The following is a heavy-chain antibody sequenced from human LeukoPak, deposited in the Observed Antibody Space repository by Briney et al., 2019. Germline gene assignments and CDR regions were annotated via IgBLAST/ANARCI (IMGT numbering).Heavy chain of an antibody. CDR3: ARRGRYCSSSSCYHDAFDV. J-gene: IGHJ3*01. D-gene: IGHD2-2*01. CDR2: ISPYNGYT. Sequence: ASVRVSCKTSGYTFRIYSIGWVRQAPGQGLEWMGWISPYNGYTKYAQRVQGRLTLSTDTSTSIAYMELRSLTSDDTAVYYCARRGRYCSSSSCYHDAFDVWGQGTTVTVSS. CDR1: GYTFRIYS. V-gene: IGHV1-18*04.